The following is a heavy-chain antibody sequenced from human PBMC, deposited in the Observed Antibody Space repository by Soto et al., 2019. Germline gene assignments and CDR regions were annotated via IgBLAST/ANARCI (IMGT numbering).Heavy chain of an antibody. CDR3: ARDESSWYYGMDV. Sequence: TSETLSLTCTVSGGSISSYYWSWIRQPPGKGLEWIGYIYYSGSTYYNPSLKSRVTISVDTSKNQFSLKLSSVTAADTAVYYCARDESSWYYGMDVWGQGTTVTVSS. V-gene: IGHV4-59*12. CDR2: IYYSGST. J-gene: IGHJ6*02. CDR1: GGSISSYY.